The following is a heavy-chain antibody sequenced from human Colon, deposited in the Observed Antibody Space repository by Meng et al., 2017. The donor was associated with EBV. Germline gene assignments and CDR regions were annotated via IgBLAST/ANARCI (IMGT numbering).Heavy chain of an antibody. D-gene: IGHD2-2*01. J-gene: IGHJ4*02. Sequence: QVQLQGSGPVLVKPSQTLSLTCTFAGDSIISGEYFWSWIRQPPGKGLEGIGYMDYRGSTFYNPSLKSRVTISVDTSKNQFSLKLSSVIAADTAVYFCARGELLWDYWGQGTLVTVSS. CDR1: GDSIISGEYF. CDR2: MDYRGST. V-gene: IGHV4-30-4*01. CDR3: ARGELLWDY.